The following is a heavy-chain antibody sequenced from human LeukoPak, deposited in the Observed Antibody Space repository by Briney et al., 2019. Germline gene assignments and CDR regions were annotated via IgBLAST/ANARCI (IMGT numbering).Heavy chain of an antibody. J-gene: IGHJ3*02. V-gene: IGHV3-48*04. CDR2: ITSSSRSTI. CDR3: VGGYGSGIDDAFDI. CDR1: GFTFSSYS. Sequence: PGGSLRLSCAASGFTFSSYSMNWVRQAPGKGLEWVSYITSSSRSTIYYADSVKGRFTISRDNAKNSLYLQMNSLRAEDTAVYYCVGGYGSGIDDAFDIWGQGTMVTVSS. D-gene: IGHD3-10*01.